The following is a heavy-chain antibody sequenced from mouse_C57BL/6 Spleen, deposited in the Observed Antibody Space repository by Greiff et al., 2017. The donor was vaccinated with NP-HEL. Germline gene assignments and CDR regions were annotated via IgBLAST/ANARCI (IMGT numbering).Heavy chain of an antibody. D-gene: IGHD2-4*01. Sequence: QVQLQQSGAELAKPGASVKLSCKASGYTFTSYWMHWVKQRPGQGLEWIGYINPSSGYTKYNQKFKGKATLTADKSSITAYMQLSSLTYADSAVYYCARLGDYDPWFAYWGQGTLVTVSA. V-gene: IGHV1-7*01. J-gene: IGHJ3*01. CDR2: INPSSGYT. CDR1: GYTFTSYW. CDR3: ARLGDYDPWFAY.